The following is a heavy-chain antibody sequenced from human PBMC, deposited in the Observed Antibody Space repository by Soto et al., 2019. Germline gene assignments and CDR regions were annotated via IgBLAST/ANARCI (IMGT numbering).Heavy chain of an antibody. CDR2: IYSGGST. Sequence: GGSLTLSCAASGSTVSSKYMNWVRQAPGKGLEWVSVIYSGGSTYYADSVKGRFTISRDNSKNTLYLQMNSLRAEDTAVYYCARDYYYMDVRGKGTTVTVSS. J-gene: IGHJ6*03. CDR3: ARDYYYMDV. V-gene: IGHV3-66*01. CDR1: GSTVSSKY.